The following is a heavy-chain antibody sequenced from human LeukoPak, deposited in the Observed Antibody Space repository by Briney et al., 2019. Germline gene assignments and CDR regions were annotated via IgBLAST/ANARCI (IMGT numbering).Heavy chain of an antibody. J-gene: IGHJ5*02. CDR1: GYTFTGYY. V-gene: IGHV1-2*02. CDR2: INPNSGGA. D-gene: IGHD3-22*01. CDR3: ARVPIRRHYESTGYYYEDP. Sequence: ASVKVPCKASGYTFTGYYMHWVRQAPGQGLEWMGWINPNSGGANYAQKFQGRVTMTRDTSISTAYMELSRLRSDDTAVYYCARVPIRRHYESTGYYYEDPWGQGTLVTVSS.